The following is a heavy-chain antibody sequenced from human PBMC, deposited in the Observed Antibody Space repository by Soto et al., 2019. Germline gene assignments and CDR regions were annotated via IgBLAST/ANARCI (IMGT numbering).Heavy chain of an antibody. CDR1: GFTFSSYA. V-gene: IGHV3-30-3*01. Sequence: QVQLVESGGGVVQPGRSLRLSCAASGFTFSSYAMHWVRQAPGKGLEWVAVISYDGSNKYYADSVKGRFTISRDNSKNTLYLQMNSLRDEDTAVYYCARGRESGGWYVDYYYYGMDVWGQGTTVTVSS. CDR2: ISYDGSNK. CDR3: ARGRESGGWYVDYYYYGMDV. J-gene: IGHJ6*02. D-gene: IGHD6-19*01.